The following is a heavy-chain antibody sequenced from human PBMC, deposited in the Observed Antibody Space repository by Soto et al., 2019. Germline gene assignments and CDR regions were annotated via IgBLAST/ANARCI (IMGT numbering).Heavy chain of an antibody. CDR3: ARDRAAAGRGWFDP. V-gene: IGHV3-23*01. CDR2: ISGSGGST. CDR1: GFTFNRHA. J-gene: IGHJ5*02. D-gene: IGHD6-13*01. Sequence: EVQLLESGGGLVQPGGSLRLSCAASGFTFNRHAMNWVRQAPGKGLEWVSGISGSGGSTFYAQSVKGRFTISRDNSKNTLYLQMNSLRAEDTAVYYCARDRAAAGRGWFDPWGQGTLVTVSS.